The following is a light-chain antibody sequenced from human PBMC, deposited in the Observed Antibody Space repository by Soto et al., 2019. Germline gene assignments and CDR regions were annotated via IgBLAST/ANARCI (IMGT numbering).Light chain of an antibody. CDR1: QGISSY. J-gene: IGKJ4*01. V-gene: IGKV1-9*01. CDR3: QQHNSYPRLT. Sequence: DIQLTQSPSFLSASVGDRVTITCRASQGISSYLAWYQQKPGNAPKLLIYAASTLQSGVPSRFSGSGSGTEFTLPISSLQPEDFATYYCQQHNSYPRLTFGGGTKVEIK. CDR2: AAS.